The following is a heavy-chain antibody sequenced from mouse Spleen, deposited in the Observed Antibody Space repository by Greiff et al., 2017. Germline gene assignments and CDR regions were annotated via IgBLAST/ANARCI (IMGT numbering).Heavy chain of an antibody. J-gene: IGHJ3*01. V-gene: IGHV2-2*01. D-gene: IGHD2-10*02. CDR1: GFSLTSYG. Sequence: VKLVESGPGLVQPSQSLSITCTVSGFSLTSYGVHWVRQSPGKGLEWLGVIWSGGSTDYNAAFISRLSISKDNSKSQVFFKMNSLQADDTAIYYCARNWGYGNYEGWFAYWGQGTLVTVSA. CDR3: ARNWGYGNYEGWFAY. CDR2: IWSGGST.